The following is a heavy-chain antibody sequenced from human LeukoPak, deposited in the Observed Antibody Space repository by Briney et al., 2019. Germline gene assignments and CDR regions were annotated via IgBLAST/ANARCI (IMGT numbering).Heavy chain of an antibody. J-gene: IGHJ5*02. CDR3: ARVAGWHWFDP. V-gene: IGHV3-23*01. Sequence: PGGSLRLSCAASGFIFNNYAMNWVRQAPGRGLEWVSSIRPSGDNTYYGDSVKGRFTISRDNSKNTVYLQMNNMRVDDTAVYYCARVAGWHWFDPWGQGTLVTVSS. D-gene: IGHD6-19*01. CDR1: GFIFNNYA. CDR2: IRPSGDNT.